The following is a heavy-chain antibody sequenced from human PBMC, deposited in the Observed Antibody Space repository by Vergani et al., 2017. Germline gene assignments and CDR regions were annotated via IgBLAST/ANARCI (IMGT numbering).Heavy chain of an antibody. CDR1: GGSISSYY. J-gene: IGHJ6*02. V-gene: IGHV4-59*01. D-gene: IGHD3-22*01. CDR2: IYYSGST. Sequence: QVQLQESGPGLVKPSETLSLTCTVSGGSISSYYWSWIRQPPGKGLEWIGYIYYSGSTNYNPSLKSRVTISVDTSKNQFSLKLSSVTAADTAVYYCARGNYYDSSSYYYGMDVWGQGTTVTVSS. CDR3: ARGNYYDSSSYYYGMDV.